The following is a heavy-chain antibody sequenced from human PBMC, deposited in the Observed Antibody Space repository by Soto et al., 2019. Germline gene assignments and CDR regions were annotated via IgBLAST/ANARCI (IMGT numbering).Heavy chain of an antibody. CDR2: INHSGGT. D-gene: IGHD1-26*01. CDR3: ARGIVGATRTLRDLFDY. J-gene: IGHJ4*02. V-gene: IGHV4-34*01. Sequence: SETHSLPCGVYEGYFRNYYWIWVRKPPGKGLEWIGQINHSGGTNYNPSLKSRVTISVYTSKNHFSLKMTSVTAADTAVYYCARGIVGATRTLRDLFDYWGQGTLVTVPS. CDR1: EGYFRNYY.